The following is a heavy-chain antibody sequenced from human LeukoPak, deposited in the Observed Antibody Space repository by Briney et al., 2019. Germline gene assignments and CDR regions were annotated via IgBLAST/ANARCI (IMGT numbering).Heavy chain of an antibody. Sequence: SETLSLTCTVSGGSISSYYWSWIRQPPGKGLEWIGYIYYSGSTNYNPSLKSRVTISVDTSKNQFSLKLSSVTAADTAVYYCARGTAVTTFVYGYWGQGTLVTVSS. J-gene: IGHJ4*02. D-gene: IGHD4-17*01. CDR2: IYYSGST. CDR3: ARGTAVTTFVYGY. CDR1: GGSISSYY. V-gene: IGHV4-59*01.